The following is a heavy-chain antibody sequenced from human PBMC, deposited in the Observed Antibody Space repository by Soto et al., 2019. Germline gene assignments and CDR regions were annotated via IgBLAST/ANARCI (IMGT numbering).Heavy chain of an antibody. CDR2: INPSNDNT. CDR1: NYSFSSFG. V-gene: IGHV1-18*01. CDR3: ARDHFYSGSNLQVVSFAS. D-gene: IGHD1-26*01. Sequence: DSVRVSCKASNYSFSSFGISWMRQAPGQGLEWMAWINPSNDNTNYAQSLQGRVTLTTDTSTSTAYMELRSLRSDDTAVYYCARDHFYSGSNLQVVSFASWGQGTLVTVS. J-gene: IGHJ4*02.